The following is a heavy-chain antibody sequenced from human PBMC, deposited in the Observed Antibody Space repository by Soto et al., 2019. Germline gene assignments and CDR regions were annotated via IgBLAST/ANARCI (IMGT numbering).Heavy chain of an antibody. CDR1: GGSFSGYY. CDR3: ARLPRTTVHGTGADY. CDR2: INHSGST. V-gene: IGHV4-34*01. D-gene: IGHD4-17*01. Sequence: SETLSLTCAVYGGSFSGYYWSWIRQPPGKGLEWIGEINHSGSTNYNPSLKSRVTISVDTSKNQFSLKLSSVTAADTAVYYCARLPRTTVHGTGADYWGQRTPVTVSS. J-gene: IGHJ4*02.